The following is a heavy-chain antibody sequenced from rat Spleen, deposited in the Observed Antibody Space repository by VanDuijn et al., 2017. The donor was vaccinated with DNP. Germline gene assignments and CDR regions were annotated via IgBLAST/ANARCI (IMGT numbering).Heavy chain of an antibody. CDR2: IIHDGTTT. Sequence: EMQLVESGGGLVQPGRSLKLSCAASGFTFSDYNMAWVRQAPKKGLEWVAAIIHDGTTTYYGDSARGRFTVSRDDAKSTLYLQMDSLRSEDTATYYCTTDPTEGPLNWLAYWGQGTLVTVSS. CDR3: TTDPTEGPLNWLAY. J-gene: IGHJ3*01. CDR1: GFTFSDYN. D-gene: IGHD1-11*01. V-gene: IGHV5-7*01.